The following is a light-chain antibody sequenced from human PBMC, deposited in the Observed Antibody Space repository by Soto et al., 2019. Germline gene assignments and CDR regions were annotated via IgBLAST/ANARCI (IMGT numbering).Light chain of an antibody. CDR2: GAS. CDR3: QQRSNWPIT. CDR1: QSVSSF. J-gene: IGKJ5*01. Sequence: EIVFTQSPATLSLSPGERATLSCRASQSVSSFLAWYQHKPGQAPRLLIYGASNRATGIPGRFSGSGSVTDFTLTISSLEPEDFAVYYCQQRSNWPITFGQGTRLEIK. V-gene: IGKV3-11*01.